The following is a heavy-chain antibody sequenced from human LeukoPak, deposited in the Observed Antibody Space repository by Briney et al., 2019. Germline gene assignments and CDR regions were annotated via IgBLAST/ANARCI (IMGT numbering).Heavy chain of an antibody. CDR1: GGSFSGYY. D-gene: IGHD5-18*01. CDR2: INHSGST. CDR3: VRDRYSYGPLYFDL. V-gene: IGHV4-34*01. Sequence: SSETLSLTCAVYGGSFSGYYWSWIRQPPGKGLEWIGEINHSGSTNYNPSLKSRVTISVDTSKNQFSLKLSSVTAADTAVYYCVRDRYSYGPLYFDLWGRGTLVTVSS. J-gene: IGHJ2*01.